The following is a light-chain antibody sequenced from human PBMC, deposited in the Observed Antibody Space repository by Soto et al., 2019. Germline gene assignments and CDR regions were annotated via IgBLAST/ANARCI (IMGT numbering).Light chain of an antibody. CDR2: EDN. CDR1: SGSIASNY. J-gene: IGLJ1*01. V-gene: IGLV6-57*01. Sequence: NFMLTQPHSVSESPGKTVTISCTRSSGSIASNYVQWYQQRPGSSPTTVIYEDNQRPSGVPDRFSGSIDSSSNSASLTISGLKTEDEADYYCQSYDTNTRVFGTGTKVTVL. CDR3: QSYDTNTRV.